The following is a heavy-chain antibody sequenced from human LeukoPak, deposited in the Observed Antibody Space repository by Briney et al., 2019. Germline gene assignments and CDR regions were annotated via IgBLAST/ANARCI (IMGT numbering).Heavy chain of an antibody. CDR1: GFTFNKYW. CDR3: TRGLFGVINDAFDI. V-gene: IGHV3-7*01. D-gene: IGHD3-3*01. J-gene: IGHJ3*02. CDR2: IKQDGSEK. Sequence: GGSLRLSCAASGFTFNKYWMSWVRQAPGQGLEWVANIKQDGSEKYYVDSVKGRFTISRDNAKNSLYLQMNSLRAEDTAVYYCTRGLFGVINDAFDIWGQGTMVTVSS.